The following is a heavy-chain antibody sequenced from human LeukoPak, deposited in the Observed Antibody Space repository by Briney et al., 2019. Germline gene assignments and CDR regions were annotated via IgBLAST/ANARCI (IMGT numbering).Heavy chain of an antibody. J-gene: IGHJ4*02. D-gene: IGHD5-24*01. CDR1: GGTFSSYA. CDR3: ARGGDGYNIFDY. V-gene: IGHV1-69*13. CDR2: IIPIFGTA. Sequence: SVKVSCKASGGTFSSYAISWVRQAPGQGLEWMGGIIPIFGTANYAQKFQGRVTITADESTSPAYMELSSLRSEDTAVYYCARGGDGYNIFDYWGQGTLVTVSS.